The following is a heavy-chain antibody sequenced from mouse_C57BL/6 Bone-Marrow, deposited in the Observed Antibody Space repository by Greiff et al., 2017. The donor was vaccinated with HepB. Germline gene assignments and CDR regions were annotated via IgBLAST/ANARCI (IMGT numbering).Heavy chain of an antibody. CDR2: IYPGSGST. D-gene: IGHD1-1*01. CDR1: GYTFTSYW. CDR3: SSITTVRATDY. V-gene: IGHV1-55*01. J-gene: IGHJ2*01. Sequence: QVQLQQPGAELVKPGASVKMSCKASGYTFTSYWITWVKQRPGQGLEWIGDIYPGSGSTNYNEKFKSKTTLTVDTSSSTAYMQLSSLTSEDSAVYYCSSITTVRATDYWGQGTTLTVSS.